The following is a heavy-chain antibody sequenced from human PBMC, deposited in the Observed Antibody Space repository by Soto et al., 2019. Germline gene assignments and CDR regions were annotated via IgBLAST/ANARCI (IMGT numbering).Heavy chain of an antibody. D-gene: IGHD3-3*01. CDR2: IYYSGST. CDR3: ARRGITIFGVVNIGYFDY. V-gene: IGHV4-31*03. J-gene: IGHJ4*02. CDR1: GGSISSGGYY. Sequence: SETLSLTCTVSGGSISSGGYYWSWIRQHPGKGLEWIGYIYYSGSTYYNPSLKSRVTISVDTSKNQFSLKLSSVTAADTAVYYCARRGITIFGVVNIGYFDYWGQGTLVTVSS.